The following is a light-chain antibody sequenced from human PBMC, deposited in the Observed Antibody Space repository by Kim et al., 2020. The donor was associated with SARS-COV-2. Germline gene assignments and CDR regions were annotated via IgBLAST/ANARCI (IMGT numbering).Light chain of an antibody. CDR1: SSNIGSTY. Sequence: ELTQPPSASGTPGQRVTISCSGSSSNIGSTYVYWYQQLPGMAPKLLIYRNNQRPSGVPDRFSGSKSGSSASLAISGLRPEDEADYYCATWDDSLSGWVFGGGTQLTVL. CDR2: RNN. CDR3: ATWDDSLSGWV. V-gene: IGLV1-47*01. J-gene: IGLJ3*02.